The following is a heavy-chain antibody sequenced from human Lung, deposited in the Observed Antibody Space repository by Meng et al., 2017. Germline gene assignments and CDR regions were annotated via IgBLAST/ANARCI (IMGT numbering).Heavy chain of an antibody. CDR3: ARGPTTMAHDFDY. V-gene: IGHV4-34*01. Sequence: QGQLQQWGAGLLKPSGTLSSTFVGFGGSFSDYYWSWIRQPPGKGLEWIGEINHSGSTNYNPSLESRATISVDTSQNNLSLKLSSVTAADSAVYYCARGPTTMAHDFDYWGQGTLVTVSS. D-gene: IGHD4-11*01. CDR1: GGSFSDYY. J-gene: IGHJ4*02. CDR2: INHSGST.